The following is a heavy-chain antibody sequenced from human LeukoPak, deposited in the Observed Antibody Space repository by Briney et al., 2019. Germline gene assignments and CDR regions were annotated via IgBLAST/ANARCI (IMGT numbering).Heavy chain of an antibody. D-gene: IGHD5-12*01. CDR2: ISAYNGNT. Sequence: GASVKVSSTASGYTFTSYGISWVRQAPGQGLEWMGWISAYNGNTNYAQKLQGRVTMTTDTSTSTAYMELRSLRSDDTAVYYCARDKLSGYDSFFDYWGQGTLVTVSS. CDR3: ARDKLSGYDSFFDY. CDR1: GYTFTSYG. V-gene: IGHV1-18*04. J-gene: IGHJ4*02.